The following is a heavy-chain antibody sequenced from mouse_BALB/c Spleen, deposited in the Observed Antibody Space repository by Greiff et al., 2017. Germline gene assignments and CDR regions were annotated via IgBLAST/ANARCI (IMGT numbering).Heavy chain of an antibody. Sequence: EVHLVESGGDLVKPGGSLKLSCAASGFTFSSYGMSWVRQTPDKRLEWVATIRSGGSYTYYPDSVKGRFTISRDNAKNTLYLQMSSLKSEDTAMYYCARRSLLLRYERYAMDYWGQGTSVTVSS. V-gene: IGHV5-6*01. J-gene: IGHJ4*01. CDR1: GFTFSSYG. CDR2: IRSGGSYT. CDR3: ARRSLLLRYERYAMDY. D-gene: IGHD2-4*01.